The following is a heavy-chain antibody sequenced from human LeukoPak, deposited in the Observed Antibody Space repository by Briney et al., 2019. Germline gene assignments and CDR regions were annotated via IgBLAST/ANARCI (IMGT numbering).Heavy chain of an antibody. D-gene: IGHD1-26*01. V-gene: IGHV4-39*01. CDR2: IYYSGST. J-gene: IGHJ4*02. CDR3: ARRSKWERPFDY. Sequence: SETLSLTCTVSGGSISSSSYYWGWLRQPPGKGLEWIGSIYYSGSTYYNPSLKSRVTISVETSKNQFSLKLSSVTAADTAVYYCARRSKWERPFDYWGQGTLVTVSS. CDR1: GGSISSSSYY.